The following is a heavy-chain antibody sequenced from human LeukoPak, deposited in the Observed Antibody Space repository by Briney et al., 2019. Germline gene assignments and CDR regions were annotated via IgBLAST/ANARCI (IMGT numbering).Heavy chain of an antibody. CDR2: ISGSGGST. CDR3: AKDALTMWSRGWLDY. V-gene: IGHV3-23*01. Sequence: SGGSLRLSCAASGFTFSSYSMSWVRQAPGKGLEWVSAISGSGGSTYYADSVKGRFTISRDNSKNTLYLQMNSLRAEDTAVYYCAKDALTMWSRGWLDYWGQGTLVTVSS. J-gene: IGHJ4*02. D-gene: IGHD2-21*01. CDR1: GFTFSSYS.